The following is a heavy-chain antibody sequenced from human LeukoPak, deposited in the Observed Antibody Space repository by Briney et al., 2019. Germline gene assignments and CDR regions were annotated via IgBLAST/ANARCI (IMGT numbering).Heavy chain of an antibody. V-gene: IGHV4-39*07. CDR3: AREEVRGVITQGFGP. CDR2: IYYSGST. CDR1: GGSISSSSYY. D-gene: IGHD3-10*01. Sequence: SETLSLTCTVSGGSISSSSYYWGWIRQPPGKGLEWIGSIYYSGSTYYNPSLKSRVTISVDTSKNQFSLKLSSVTAADTAVYYCAREEVRGVITQGFGPWGQGTLVTVSS. J-gene: IGHJ5*02.